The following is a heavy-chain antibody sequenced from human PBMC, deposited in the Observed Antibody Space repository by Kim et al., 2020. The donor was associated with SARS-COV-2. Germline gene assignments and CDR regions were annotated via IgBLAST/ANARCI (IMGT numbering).Heavy chain of an antibody. CDR3: ARTLLERGYSYGSVY. J-gene: IGHJ4*02. CDR2: INHSGST. V-gene: IGHV4-34*01. D-gene: IGHD5-18*01. Sequence: SETLSLTCAVYGGSFSGYYWSWIRQPPGKGLEWIGEINHSGSTNYNPSLKSRVTISVDTSKNQFSLKLSSVTAADTAVYYCARTLLERGYSYGSVYWGQG. CDR1: GGSFSGYY.